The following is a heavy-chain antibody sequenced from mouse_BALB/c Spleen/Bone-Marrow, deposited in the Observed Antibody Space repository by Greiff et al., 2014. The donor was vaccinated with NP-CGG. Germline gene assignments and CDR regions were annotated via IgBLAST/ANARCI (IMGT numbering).Heavy chain of an antibody. V-gene: IGHV1S126*01. Sequence: VQLQQSGAELVRPGASVKVSCKASGYTFTSYWINWVKQRPGQGLEWIGNIYPSDSYTNYNQNFKDKATLTVDKSSSTAYMQLSRPTSEDSAVYYCTRQYGNYYAMDYWGQGTSVTVSS. CDR2: IYPSDSYT. J-gene: IGHJ4*01. CDR3: TRQYGNYYAMDY. CDR1: GYTFTSYW. D-gene: IGHD2-10*02.